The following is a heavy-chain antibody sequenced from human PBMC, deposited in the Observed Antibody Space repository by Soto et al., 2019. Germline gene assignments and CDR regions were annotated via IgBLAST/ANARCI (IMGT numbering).Heavy chain of an antibody. D-gene: IGHD2-15*01. CDR3: ARDPCSGGSCYFDY. V-gene: IGHV3-48*03. Sequence: GGSLRLSCAASGFTFSSYEMNWVRQAPGKGLEWVSYISSSGSTIYYADSVKGRFTISRDNAKNSLYLQMNSLRAEDTAVYYCARDPCSGGSCYFDYWGQGTLVTVSS. CDR2: ISSSGSTI. CDR1: GFTFSSYE. J-gene: IGHJ4*02.